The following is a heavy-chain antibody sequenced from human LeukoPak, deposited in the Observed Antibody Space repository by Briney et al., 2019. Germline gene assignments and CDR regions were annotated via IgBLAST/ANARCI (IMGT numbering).Heavy chain of an antibody. Sequence: SETLSLTCTVSGYSISSGYYWGWIRQPPGKGLEWIGSIYHSGNTYYNPSLKSRVTISVDTSKNQFSLKVSSVTAADTAVYYCARLMGIAVAYYWGQGTLVTVSS. CDR2: IYHSGNT. CDR1: GYSISSGYY. J-gene: IGHJ4*02. D-gene: IGHD6-19*01. CDR3: ARLMGIAVAYY. V-gene: IGHV4-38-2*02.